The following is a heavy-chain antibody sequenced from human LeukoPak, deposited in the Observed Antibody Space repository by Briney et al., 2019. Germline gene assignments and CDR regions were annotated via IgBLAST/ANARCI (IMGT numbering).Heavy chain of an antibody. D-gene: IGHD2-2*01. Sequence: SVKVSCKASGGTFSSYAISWVRPAPGQGLEWMGRIIPILGIANYAQKFQGRVTITADKSTSTAYMELSSPRSEDTAVYYCARDRGVVRRPAAEWGQGTLVTVSS. J-gene: IGHJ4*02. CDR3: ARDRGVVRRPAAE. CDR2: IIPILGIA. CDR1: GGTFSSYA. V-gene: IGHV1-69*04.